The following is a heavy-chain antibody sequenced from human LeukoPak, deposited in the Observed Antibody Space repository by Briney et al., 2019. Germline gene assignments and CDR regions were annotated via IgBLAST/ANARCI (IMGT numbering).Heavy chain of an antibody. CDR3: AREGTMVRGVIRVTWYFDL. CDR2: IKQDGSEK. CDR1: GFTFSSYW. J-gene: IGHJ2*01. D-gene: IGHD3-10*01. V-gene: IGHV3-7*01. Sequence: GGSLRLSCAASGFTFSSYWMSWVRQAPGKGLEWVANIKQDGSEKYYVDSVKGRFTISRDNAKNSLYLQMNSLGAEDTAVYYCAREGTMVRGVIRVTWYFDLWGRGTLVTVSS.